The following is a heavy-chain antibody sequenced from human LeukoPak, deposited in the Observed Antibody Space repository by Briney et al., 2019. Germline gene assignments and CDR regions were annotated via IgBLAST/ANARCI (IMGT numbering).Heavy chain of an antibody. D-gene: IGHD2-15*01. CDR1: GGSTSSYY. CDR3: ARAPKPCSGGSCYSGFGYFDY. CDR2: IYYSGST. J-gene: IGHJ4*02. V-gene: IGHV4-59*01. Sequence: SETLSLTCSVSGGSTSSYYWSWIRQPPGKGLEWIGYIYYSGSTNYNPSLKSRVTISVDTSKNQFSLKLSSVTAADTAVYYCARAPKPCSGGSCYSGFGYFDYWGQGTLVTVSS.